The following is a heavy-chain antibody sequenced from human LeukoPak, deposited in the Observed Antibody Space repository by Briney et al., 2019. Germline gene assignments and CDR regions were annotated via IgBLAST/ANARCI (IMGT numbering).Heavy chain of an antibody. J-gene: IGHJ4*02. Sequence: SETLSLTCAVSGYSISTDYHWGWIRQPPGKGLEWIGSMHHSGSTYYNPSLKSRVTISLDTSKNQVSLKLNSVIAADTAVYYCARDRSYYTFDYWGQGTLVTVSA. CDR1: GYSISTDYH. CDR3: ARDRSYYTFDY. CDR2: MHHSGST. D-gene: IGHD3-10*01. V-gene: IGHV4-38-2*02.